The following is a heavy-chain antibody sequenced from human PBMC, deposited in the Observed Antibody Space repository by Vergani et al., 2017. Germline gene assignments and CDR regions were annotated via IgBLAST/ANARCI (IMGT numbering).Heavy chain of an antibody. Sequence: QVQLQQWGAGLLKPSETLSLTCAVYGGSFSGYYWSWIRQPPGKGLEWIGEINHSGSTYYNPSLKSRVTISVDTSKNQFSLKLSSVTAADTAVYYCASLVGGPEWFGELYSYYYGMDVWGQGTTVTVSS. CDR1: GGSFSGYY. CDR2: INHSGST. J-gene: IGHJ6*02. D-gene: IGHD3-10*01. V-gene: IGHV4-34*01. CDR3: ASLVGGPEWFGELYSYYYGMDV.